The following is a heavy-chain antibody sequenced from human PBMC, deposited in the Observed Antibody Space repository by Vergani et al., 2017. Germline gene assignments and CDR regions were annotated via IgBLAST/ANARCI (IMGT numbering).Heavy chain of an antibody. Sequence: EVQLVESGGGLVKPGGSLRLSCAASGFTFSSYSMNWVRRAPGKGLEWVSSISSSSSYIYYADSVKGRFTISRDNAKNSLYLQMNSLRAEDTAVYYCARGYSSGWYTSDAFDIWGQGTMVTVSS. CDR1: GFTFSSYS. J-gene: IGHJ3*02. D-gene: IGHD6-19*01. V-gene: IGHV3-21*01. CDR3: ARGYSSGWYTSDAFDI. CDR2: ISSSSSYI.